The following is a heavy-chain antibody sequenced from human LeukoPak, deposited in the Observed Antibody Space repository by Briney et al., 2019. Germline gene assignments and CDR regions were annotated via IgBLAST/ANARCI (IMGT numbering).Heavy chain of an antibody. J-gene: IGHJ4*02. D-gene: IGHD6-13*01. V-gene: IGHV3-30*18. CDR2: ISYDGSNK. CDR1: GFTFSSYG. CDR3: AKGYSSSWSYYFDY. Sequence: GGSLRLSCAASGFTFSSYGMHWVRQAPGKGLEWVAVISYDGSNKYYADSVKGRFTISRDNSKNTLYLQMNSLRAEDTAVYHCAKGYSSSWSYYFDYWGQGTLVTVPS.